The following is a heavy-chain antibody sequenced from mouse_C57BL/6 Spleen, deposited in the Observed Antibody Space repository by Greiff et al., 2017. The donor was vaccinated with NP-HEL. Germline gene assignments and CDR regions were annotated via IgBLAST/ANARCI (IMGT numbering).Heavy chain of an antibody. V-gene: IGHV1-69*01. CDR3: ARGEGSGSWFAY. D-gene: IGHD3-2*02. CDR1: GYTFTSYW. Sequence: QVQLQQPGAELVMPGASVKLSCKASGYTFTSYWMHWVKQRPGQGLEWIGEIDPSDSYTNYNQKFKGKSTLTVDKSSSTAYMQLSSLTSEDSAVYDCARGEGSGSWFAYWGQGTLVTVSA. J-gene: IGHJ3*01. CDR2: IDPSDSYT.